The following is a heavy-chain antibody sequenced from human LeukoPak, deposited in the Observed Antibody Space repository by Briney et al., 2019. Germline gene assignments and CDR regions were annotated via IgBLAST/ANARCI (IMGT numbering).Heavy chain of an antibody. V-gene: IGHV1-2*02. CDR2: INPNSGGT. Sequence: ASVKVSFKASGYTFTGYYMHWVRQAPGQGLEWMGWINPNSGGTNYAQKFQGRVTMTRDTSISTAYMELSRLRSDDTAVYYCARLQWLGQNTIDYWGQGTLVTVSS. CDR1: GYTFTGYY. D-gene: IGHD6-19*01. CDR3: ARLQWLGQNTIDY. J-gene: IGHJ4*02.